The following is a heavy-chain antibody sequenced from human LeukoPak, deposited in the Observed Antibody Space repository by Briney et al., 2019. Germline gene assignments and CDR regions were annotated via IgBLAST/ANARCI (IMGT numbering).Heavy chain of an antibody. D-gene: IGHD3-10*01. Sequence: PGGSLRLSCAASGFTFSSYGMSWVRQAPGKGLEWVSAISGSGGSTYYADSVKGRLTISRDNSKNTLYLQMNSLRADDTALYHCAKGKVSGSGGAFDYWGQGTLVTVSS. CDR3: AKGKVSGSGGAFDY. J-gene: IGHJ4*02. CDR1: GFTFSSYG. V-gene: IGHV3-23*01. CDR2: ISGSGGST.